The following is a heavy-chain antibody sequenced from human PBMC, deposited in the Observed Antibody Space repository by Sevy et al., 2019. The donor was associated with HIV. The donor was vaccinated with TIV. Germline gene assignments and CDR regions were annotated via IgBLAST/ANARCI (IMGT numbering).Heavy chain of an antibody. J-gene: IGHJ3*02. CDR1: GFTFDDYA. V-gene: IGHV3-9*01. D-gene: IGHD3-22*01. CDR2: ISWNSGSI. CDR3: AKELHSSGYYPDAFDI. Sequence: GGSLRLSCAASGFTFDDYAMHWVRQAPGKGLEWVSGISWNSGSIGYADSVKGRFTISRDNAKNSLYLQMNSLRAEDTALYYCAKELHSSGYYPDAFDIWGQGTMVTVSS.